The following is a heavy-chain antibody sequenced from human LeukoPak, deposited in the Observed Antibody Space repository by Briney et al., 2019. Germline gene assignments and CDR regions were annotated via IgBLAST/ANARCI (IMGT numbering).Heavy chain of an antibody. CDR2: IKSKNVGGTT. J-gene: IGHJ5*02. CDR1: GFIFSTYG. CDR3: TSHAAFDP. Sequence: GGSLRLSCAASGFIFSTYGMNWVRQAPGKGLEWVGRIKSKNVGGTTDYAAPVKGRFTISRDDSKNTVYLQMNSLKIEDTAVYYCTSHAAFDPWGQGTLVTVSS. V-gene: IGHV3-15*01.